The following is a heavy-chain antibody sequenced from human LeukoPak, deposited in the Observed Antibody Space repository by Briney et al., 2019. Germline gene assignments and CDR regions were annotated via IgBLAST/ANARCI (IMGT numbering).Heavy chain of an antibody. CDR2: IKQDGSEK. D-gene: IGHD2-15*01. CDR3: AEDLYLGYSDY. J-gene: IGHJ4*02. Sequence: GGSLRLSCAASGFTFSSYWMSWVRQAPGKGLEWVANIKQDGSEKYYVDSVKGRFTISRDNAKNSLYLQMNSLRAEDTALYYCAEDLYLGYSDYWGQGTLVTVSS. V-gene: IGHV3-7*01. CDR1: GFTFSSYW.